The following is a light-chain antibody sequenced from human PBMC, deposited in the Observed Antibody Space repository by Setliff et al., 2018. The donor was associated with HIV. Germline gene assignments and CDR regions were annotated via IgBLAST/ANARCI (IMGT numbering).Light chain of an antibody. V-gene: IGLV2-14*01. CDR1: SNDVGDYNY. Sequence: QSALTQPASVSGSPGQSIIISCTGTSNDVGDYNYVSWYQQHPGKAPKLMIYEVSSRPSGVSNRFSGSKSGNTASLTISGLQAEDEADYYCLSYTVNSTPLYVLGTGTKVTVL. CDR2: EVS. J-gene: IGLJ1*01. CDR3: LSYTVNSTPLYV.